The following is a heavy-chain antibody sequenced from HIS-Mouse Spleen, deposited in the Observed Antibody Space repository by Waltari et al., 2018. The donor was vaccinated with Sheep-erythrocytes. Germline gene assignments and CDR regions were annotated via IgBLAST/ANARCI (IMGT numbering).Heavy chain of an antibody. CDR2: IPYDGSNK. V-gene: IGHV3-30*18. CDR3: AKGGFGGNSNDAFDI. D-gene: IGHD3-16*01. Sequence: PGKGLEWVAVIPYDGSNKYYADSVKGRFTISRDNSKNTLYLQMNSLRAEDTAVYYCAKGGFGGNSNDAFDIWGQGTMVTVSS. J-gene: IGHJ3*02.